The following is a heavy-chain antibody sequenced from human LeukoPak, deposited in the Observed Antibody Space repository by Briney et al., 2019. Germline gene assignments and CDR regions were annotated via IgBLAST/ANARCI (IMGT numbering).Heavy chain of an antibody. Sequence: ASVKVSCKASGYTFTGYYMHWVRQAPGQGLEWMGWINPNSGGTNYAQKFQGRVTMTRDTSISTAYMELSRLRPDDTAFYFRAEGGIRYFDWLLVWFDPWGQGTLVTVSS. CDR1: GYTFTGYY. D-gene: IGHD3-9*01. CDR3: AEGGIRYFDWLLVWFDP. V-gene: IGHV1-2*02. J-gene: IGHJ5*02. CDR2: INPNSGGT.